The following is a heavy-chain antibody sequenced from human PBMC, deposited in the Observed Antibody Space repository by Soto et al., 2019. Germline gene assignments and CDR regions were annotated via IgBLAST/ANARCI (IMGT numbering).Heavy chain of an antibody. V-gene: IGHV4-30-4*01. CDR1: GGSISSGDYY. Sequence: SETLSLTCTVSGGSISSGDYYWSWIRQPPEKGLEWIGYIFYSGSTYSNPSLKSRVTISIDTSKNQFSLKLSSVTAADTAVYYCARTDALVRGALYYYYGMDVWGQGTTVTVSS. CDR2: IFYSGST. D-gene: IGHD3-10*01. CDR3: ARTDALVRGALYYYYGMDV. J-gene: IGHJ6*02.